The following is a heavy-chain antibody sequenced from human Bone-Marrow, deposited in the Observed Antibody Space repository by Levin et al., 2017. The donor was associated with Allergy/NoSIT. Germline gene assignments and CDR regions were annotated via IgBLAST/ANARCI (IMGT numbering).Heavy chain of an antibody. CDR2: INPSGGST. V-gene: IGHV1-46*01. Sequence: ASVKVSCKASGYTFTSYYMHWVRQAPGQGLEWMGIINPSGGSTSYAQKFQGRVTMTRDTSTSTVYMELSSLRSEDTAVYYCARVIIAYDSSGYYDYWGQGTLVTVSS. CDR1: GYTFTSYY. CDR3: ARVIIAYDSSGYYDY. J-gene: IGHJ4*02. D-gene: IGHD3-22*01.